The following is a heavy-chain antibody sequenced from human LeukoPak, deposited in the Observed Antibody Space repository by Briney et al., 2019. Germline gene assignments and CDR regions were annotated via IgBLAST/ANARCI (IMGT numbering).Heavy chain of an antibody. CDR3: ARGALVVVGPRGWFDP. Sequence: ASVKVSCKASGYTFTGYYMHWVRQAPGQGLEWMGWINPNSGGTNYARKFQGWVTMTRDTSISTAYMELSRLRSDDTAVYYCARGALVVVGPRGWFDPWGQGTLVTVSS. J-gene: IGHJ5*02. V-gene: IGHV1-2*04. D-gene: IGHD2-15*01. CDR2: INPNSGGT. CDR1: GYTFTGYY.